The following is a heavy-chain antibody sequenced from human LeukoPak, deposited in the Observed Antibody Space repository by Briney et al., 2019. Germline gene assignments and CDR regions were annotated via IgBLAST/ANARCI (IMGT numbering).Heavy chain of an antibody. CDR3: AQDFYGSGSYDY. V-gene: IGHV3-66*01. CDR2: IYSGGST. J-gene: IGHJ4*02. Sequence: PGGSLRLSCAASGFTVSSNYMSWVRQAPGKGLEWFSVIYSGGSTYYADSVKGRFTISRDDSKNTLYLQMNSLRAEDTAVYYCAQDFYGSGSYDYWGQGTLVTVSS. D-gene: IGHD3-10*01. CDR1: GFTVSSNY.